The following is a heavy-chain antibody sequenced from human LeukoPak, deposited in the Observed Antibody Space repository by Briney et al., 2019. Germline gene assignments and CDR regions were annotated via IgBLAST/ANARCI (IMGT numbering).Heavy chain of an antibody. Sequence: SETLSLTCTVSGDSSISGTYYWSWIRQPAGKGLEWIGRIHPSGSTNYNPSLKSRVTISVDMSKNQFSLKLSSVTAADTAVYYCARAPVLGDPPLFFDYWGQGTLVTVSS. CDR2: IHPSGST. V-gene: IGHV4-61*02. CDR1: GDSSISGTYY. D-gene: IGHD2-21*02. J-gene: IGHJ4*02. CDR3: ARAPVLGDPPLFFDY.